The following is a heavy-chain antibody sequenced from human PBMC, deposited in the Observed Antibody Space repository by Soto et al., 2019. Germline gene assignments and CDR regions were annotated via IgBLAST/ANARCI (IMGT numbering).Heavy chain of an antibody. CDR3: AFGIFGAVNLYYYYYGMDV. Sequence: GASVKVSCKASGYTFTGYYMHWVRQAPGQGLEWMGWINPNSGGTNYAQKFQGRVTMTRDTSISTAYMELSRLRSDDTAVYYCAFGIFGAVNLYYYYYGMDVWGQGTTVTVSS. V-gene: IGHV1-2*02. D-gene: IGHD3-3*01. J-gene: IGHJ6*02. CDR1: GYTFTGYY. CDR2: INPNSGGT.